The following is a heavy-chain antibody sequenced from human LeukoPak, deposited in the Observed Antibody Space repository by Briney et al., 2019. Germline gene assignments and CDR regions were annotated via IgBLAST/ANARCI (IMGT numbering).Heavy chain of an antibody. J-gene: IGHJ4*02. D-gene: IGHD6-13*01. CDR2: ISSSSSTI. CDR1: GFTFSDYY. V-gene: IGHV3-11*04. CDR3: ARDVDSSSWYTLAIDY. Sequence: GGSLRLSCAASGFTFSDYYMSWIRQAPGKGLEWVSYISSSSSTIYYADSVKGRFTISRDNAKNSLYLQMNSLRAEDTAVYYCARDVDSSSWYTLAIDYWGQGTLVTVSS.